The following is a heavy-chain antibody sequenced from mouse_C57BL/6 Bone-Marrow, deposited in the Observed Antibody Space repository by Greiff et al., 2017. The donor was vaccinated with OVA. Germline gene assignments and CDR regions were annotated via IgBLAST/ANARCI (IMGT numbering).Heavy chain of an antibody. CDR3: ASLKAMDY. CDR1: GFTFSDYG. V-gene: IGHV5-17*01. CDR2: ISSGSSTI. Sequence: DVKLVESGGGLVKPGGSLKLSCAASGFTFSDYGMHWVRQAPEQGLEWVAYISSGSSTIYYADTVKGRFTISRDNAKNTLFLQMTSLRSEDTAMYYCASLKAMDYWGQGTSVTVSS. J-gene: IGHJ4*01.